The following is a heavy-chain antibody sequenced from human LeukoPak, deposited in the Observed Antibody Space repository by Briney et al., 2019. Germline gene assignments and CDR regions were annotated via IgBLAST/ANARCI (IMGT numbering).Heavy chain of an antibody. CDR2: INHSGTT. CDR1: GGSFSSYY. D-gene: IGHD6-13*01. J-gene: IGHJ4*02. V-gene: IGHV4-34*01. CDR3: ARGPTKSRDSSSWYLNY. Sequence: PSETLSLNCAVYGGSFSSYYWSWLRQPPGKGLEWFGEINHSGTTNYNPSLKSRVTISVDTSKNQSSLKLSSVTAADTAVYYCARGPTKSRDSSSWYLNYWGQGTLVTVSS.